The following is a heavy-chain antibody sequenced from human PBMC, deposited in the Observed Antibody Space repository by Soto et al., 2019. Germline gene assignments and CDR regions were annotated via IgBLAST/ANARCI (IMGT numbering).Heavy chain of an antibody. CDR3: AKALIVGELWFFYGMDV. D-gene: IGHD1-26*01. CDR1: GFTFSSYA. Sequence: GGSLRLSCAASGFTFSSYAMSWVRQAPGKGLEWVSAISGSGGSTYYAASVKGRFTISRDNSKNTLYLQMNSLRAEDTAVYYCAKALIVGELWFFYGMDVWGQGTTVTVSS. J-gene: IGHJ6*02. CDR2: ISGSGGST. V-gene: IGHV3-23*01.